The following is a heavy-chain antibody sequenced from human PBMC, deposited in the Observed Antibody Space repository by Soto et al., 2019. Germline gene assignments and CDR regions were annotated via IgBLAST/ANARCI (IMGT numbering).Heavy chain of an antibody. V-gene: IGHV3-30*18. CDR3: ANLITMVRGVTPFDY. Sequence: GGSLRLSCAASGFTFSSYGMHWVRQAPGKGLEWVAVISYDGSNKYYADSVKGRFTISRDNSKNTLYLQMNSLRAEDTAVYYCANLITMVRGVTPFDYWGQGTLVTVSS. CDR1: GFTFSSYG. J-gene: IGHJ4*02. D-gene: IGHD3-10*01. CDR2: ISYDGSNK.